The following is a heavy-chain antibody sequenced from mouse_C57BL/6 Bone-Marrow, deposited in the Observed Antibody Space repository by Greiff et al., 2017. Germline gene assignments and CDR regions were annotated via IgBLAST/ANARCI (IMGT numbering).Heavy chain of an antibody. J-gene: IGHJ4*01. Sequence: EVKLVESGGGLVKPGGSLKLSCAASGFTFSDYGMHWVRQAPEKGLEWVSYISSGSSTIYYADTVKGRFTISRDNAKNTLFLQMTSLRSEDTAMYYCGTYYGSSWYYAMDYWGQGTSVTVSS. D-gene: IGHD1-1*01. CDR3: GTYYGSSWYYAMDY. V-gene: IGHV5-17*01. CDR2: ISSGSSTI. CDR1: GFTFSDYG.